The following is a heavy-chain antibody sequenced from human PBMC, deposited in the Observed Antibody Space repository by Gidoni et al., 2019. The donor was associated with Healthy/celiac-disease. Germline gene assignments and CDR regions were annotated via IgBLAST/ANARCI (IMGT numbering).Heavy chain of an antibody. D-gene: IGHD3-22*01. V-gene: IGHV4-39*01. CDR2: IYYSGSP. CDR1: GGSISSSSYY. Sequence: QLQLQESGPGLVKPSETLSLTCTVSGGSISSSSYYWGWIRQPPGQGLEWIGSIYYSGSPYYNPSLKSRVTISVDTSKNQFSLKLSSVTAADTAVYYCARPMYYYDSSGYPHDAFDIWGQGTMVTVSS. J-gene: IGHJ3*02. CDR3: ARPMYYYDSSGYPHDAFDI.